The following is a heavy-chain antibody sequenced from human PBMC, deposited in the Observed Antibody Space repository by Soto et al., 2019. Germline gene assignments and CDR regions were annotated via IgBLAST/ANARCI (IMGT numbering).Heavy chain of an antibody. CDR2: ISGSGGST. CDR1: GFTFSSYA. D-gene: IGHD3-10*01. Sequence: GGSLILSCAASGFTFSSYAMSWVRQAPGKGLEWVSAISGSGGSTYYADSVKGRFTISRDNSKNTLYLQMNSLRAEDTAVYYCASHYYGSGRLATTLDWFDPWGQGTLVTVSS. CDR3: ASHYYGSGRLATTLDWFDP. V-gene: IGHV3-23*01. J-gene: IGHJ5*02.